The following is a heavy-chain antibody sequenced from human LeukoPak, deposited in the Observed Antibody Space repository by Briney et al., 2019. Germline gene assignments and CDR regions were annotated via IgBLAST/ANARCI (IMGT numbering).Heavy chain of an antibody. CDR3: ARAARKSNPTFDL. V-gene: IGHV4-34*01. Sequence: PSETLSLTCAVYGGSFSNYCWSWVRQPPGKGLEWIGEINHSGSTISNPSLKSRVTISVDTSKNQFSLKLSSVTAADTAVYYCARAARKSNPTFDLWGRGTLVTVSS. J-gene: IGHJ2*01. D-gene: IGHD1-14*01. CDR1: GGSFSNYC. CDR2: INHSGST.